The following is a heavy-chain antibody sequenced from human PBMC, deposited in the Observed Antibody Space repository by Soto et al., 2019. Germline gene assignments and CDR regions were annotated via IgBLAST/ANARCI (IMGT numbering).Heavy chain of an antibody. J-gene: IGHJ4*02. CDR1: GFTFSSYG. Sequence: GGSLRLSCAASGFTFSSYGMHWVRQAPGKGLEWVAVIWYDGSNKYYADSVKGRFTISRDNSKNTLYLQMNSLRAEDTAVYYCARDPGDSTPIFDYWGQGTLVTVSS. CDR3: ARDPGDSTPIFDY. V-gene: IGHV3-33*01. CDR2: IWYDGSNK. D-gene: IGHD4-17*01.